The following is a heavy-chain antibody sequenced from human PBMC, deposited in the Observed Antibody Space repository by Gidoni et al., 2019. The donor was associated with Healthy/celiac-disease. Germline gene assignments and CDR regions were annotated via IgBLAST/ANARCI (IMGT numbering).Heavy chain of an antibody. J-gene: IGHJ3*02. CDR1: GFTFSSYD. D-gene: IGHD3-16*02. CDR2: IGTAGDT. Sequence: EVQLVESGGGLVQPGGSLRLSCSASGFTFSSYDMHWVRQATGKGLEWVSAIGTAGDTYYPGSVKGRFTISRENAKNSWYLQMNSLRAGDTAVYYCARLAIVDDAFDIWGQGTMVTVSS. V-gene: IGHV3-13*01. CDR3: ARLAIVDDAFDI.